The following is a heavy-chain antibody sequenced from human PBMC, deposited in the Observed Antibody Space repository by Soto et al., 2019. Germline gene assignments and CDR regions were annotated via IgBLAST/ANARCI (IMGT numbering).Heavy chain of an antibody. J-gene: IGHJ4*02. Sequence: EVQLVESGGGLIQPGGSLRLSCAVSGFTVSNNYMSWVRQAPGKGLEGVSVIYSGGYTAYGDSVKGRFTISRDNSKNTPYPQMKGRGADDPAVYCGATQGGGGGYWGQGTLVTVSS. CDR2: IYSGGYT. D-gene: IGHD3-16*01. V-gene: IGHV3-53*01. CDR1: GFTVSNNY. CDR3: ATQGGGGGY.